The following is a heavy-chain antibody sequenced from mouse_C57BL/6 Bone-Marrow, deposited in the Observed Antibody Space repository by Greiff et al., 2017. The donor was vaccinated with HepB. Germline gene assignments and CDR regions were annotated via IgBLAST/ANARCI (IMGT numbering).Heavy chain of an antibody. CDR2: IYPGGGYT. CDR1: GYTFTNYW. D-gene: IGHD1-1*01. V-gene: IGHV1-63*01. Sequence: QVQLQQSGAELVRPGTSVKMSCKASGYTFTNYWIGWAKQRPGHGLEWIGDIYPGGGYTNYNEKFKGKATLTADKSSSTAYMQFSSLTSEDSAIYYCARGATVVATDAMDYWGQGTSVTVSS. CDR3: ARGATVVATDAMDY. J-gene: IGHJ4*01.